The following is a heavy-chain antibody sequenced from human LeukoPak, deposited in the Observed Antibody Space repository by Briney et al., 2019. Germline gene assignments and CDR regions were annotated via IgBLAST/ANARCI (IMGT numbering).Heavy chain of an antibody. V-gene: IGHV3-74*01. D-gene: IGHD3-22*01. CDR2: IKSDGRT. Sequence: GGSLRLSCAAAGFTFSNYWMHWVRQAPGKGLVWVSRIKSDGRTNYADSVKGRFTISRDNAKNTVSLQMTSLRAEDPGVYYCARAPSEIGGYYPEYFRHWGQGTLVTVSS. CDR1: GFTFSNYW. J-gene: IGHJ1*01. CDR3: ARAPSEIGGYYPEYFRH.